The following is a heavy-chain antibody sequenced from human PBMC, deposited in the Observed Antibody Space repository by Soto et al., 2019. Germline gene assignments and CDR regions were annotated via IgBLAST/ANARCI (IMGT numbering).Heavy chain of an antibody. V-gene: IGHV4-4*02. D-gene: IGHD6-19*01. J-gene: IGHJ6*02. CDR2: IYHSGST. Sequence: PSETLSLTCAVSGGSISSSNWWSWVRQPPGKGLEWIGEIYHSGSTNYNPSLKSRVTISVDKSKNQFSLKLSSVTAADTAVYYCARTWQWLVHWYYYYGMDVWGQGTTVTVSS. CDR3: ARTWQWLVHWYYYYGMDV. CDR1: GGSISSSNW.